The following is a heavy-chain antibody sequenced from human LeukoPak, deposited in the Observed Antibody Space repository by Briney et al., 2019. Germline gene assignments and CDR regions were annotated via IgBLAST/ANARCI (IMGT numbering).Heavy chain of an antibody. CDR3: ARPLYSSSYDAFDI. V-gene: IGHV1-24*01. J-gene: IGHJ3*02. D-gene: IGHD6-6*01. CDR2: FDPEDGET. Sequence: ASVKVSCKVSGYTLTELSMHWVRQAPGKGLEWMGGFDPEDGETIYAQKFQGRVTMTEDTSTDTAYMELSSLRSEDTAVYYCARPLYSSSYDAFDIWGQGTMVTVSS. CDR1: GYTLTELS.